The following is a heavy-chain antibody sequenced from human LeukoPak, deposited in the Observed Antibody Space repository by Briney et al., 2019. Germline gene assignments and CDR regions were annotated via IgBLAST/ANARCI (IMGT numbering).Heavy chain of an antibody. Sequence: ASVKVSCKASGYTFTSYGISWVRQAPGQGLEWMGWISAYNGNTNYAQKLQGRVTITRDTSASTAYMELSSLRSEDTAVYYCAGRVAGTGPLDYWGQGTLVTVSS. J-gene: IGHJ4*02. CDR1: GYTFTSYG. CDR2: ISAYNGNT. CDR3: AGRVAGTGPLDY. D-gene: IGHD6-19*01. V-gene: IGHV1-18*01.